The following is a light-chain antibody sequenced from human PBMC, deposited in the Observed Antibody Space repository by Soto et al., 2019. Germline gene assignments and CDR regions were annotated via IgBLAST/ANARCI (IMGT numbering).Light chain of an antibody. J-gene: IGLJ2*01. CDR2: EVS. CDR3: AARDDSLSGVV. V-gene: IGLV2-14*01. CDR1: SSDVGGYNY. Sequence: QSALTQPASVSGSPGQSITISCTGTSSDVGGYNYVSWYQQHPGKAPKLMIYEVSNRPSGVSNRFSGSKSGNTASLAISGLRSEDEADYYCAARDDSLSGVVFGGGTQLTVL.